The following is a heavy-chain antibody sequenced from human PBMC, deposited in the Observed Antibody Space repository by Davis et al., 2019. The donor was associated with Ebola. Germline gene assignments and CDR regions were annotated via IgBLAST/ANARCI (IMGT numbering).Heavy chain of an antibody. CDR2: INHSGST. CDR1: GGSFSGYY. Sequence: PSETLSLTCAVYGGSFSGYYWSWIRQPPGKGLEWIGEINHSGSTNYNPSLKSRVTISVDTSKNQFSLKLSSVTAADTAVYYCARDRERRHYGSGKHSYYYYGMDVWGQGTTVTVSS. J-gene: IGHJ6*02. D-gene: IGHD3-10*01. V-gene: IGHV4-34*01. CDR3: ARDRERRHYGSGKHSYYYYGMDV.